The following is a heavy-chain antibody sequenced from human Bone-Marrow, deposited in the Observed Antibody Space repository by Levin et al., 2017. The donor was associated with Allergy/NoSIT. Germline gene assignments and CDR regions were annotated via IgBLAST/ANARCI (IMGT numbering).Heavy chain of an antibody. D-gene: IGHD5-24*01. J-gene: IGHJ4*02. V-gene: IGHV4-39*07. CDR2: VYYSGST. CDR3: ARGRDGYKSHFDY. CDR1: GDSVRSNNFF. Sequence: SETLSLTCTVSGDSVRSNNFFWGWIRQPPGKGLQWIGYVYYSGSTFFTPSLESRVSMSVDTSNNLFSLNLNSVTAADTAVYYCARGRDGYKSHFDYWGQGTLVTVSS.